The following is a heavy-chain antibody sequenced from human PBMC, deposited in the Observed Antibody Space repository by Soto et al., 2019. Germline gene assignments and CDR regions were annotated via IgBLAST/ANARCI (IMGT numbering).Heavy chain of an antibody. CDR2: IIPLFGTT. J-gene: IGHJ5*02. Sequence: GASVKVSCKTSGGTFSRHAINWVRQAPGQGLEWMGGIIPLFGTTNYAQKFKGRVTISAYESTSTAYMELSSLTSEDAAVYYCARAAIHGSSWYFWFDPWGQGTLVTVSS. CDR3: ARAAIHGSSWYFWFDP. CDR1: GGTFSRHA. V-gene: IGHV1-69*13. D-gene: IGHD6-13*01.